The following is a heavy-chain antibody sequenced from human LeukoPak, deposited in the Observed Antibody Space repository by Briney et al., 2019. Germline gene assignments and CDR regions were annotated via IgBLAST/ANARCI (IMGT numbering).Heavy chain of an antibody. V-gene: IGHV4-4*07. Sequence: SETLSLTCTVSGGSISSYYWSRILQPAGKGLEWIGRIYTSGSTNYNPSLKSRVTMSVDTSKNQFSLKLSSVTAADTAVYYCARMGRDGGNSGDYYYYMDVWGKGTTVTVSS. J-gene: IGHJ6*03. D-gene: IGHD4-23*01. CDR3: ARMGRDGGNSGDYYYYMDV. CDR1: GGSISSYY. CDR2: IYTSGST.